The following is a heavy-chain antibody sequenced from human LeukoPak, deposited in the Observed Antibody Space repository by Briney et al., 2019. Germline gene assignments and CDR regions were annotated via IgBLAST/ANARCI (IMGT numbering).Heavy chain of an antibody. D-gene: IGHD3-3*01. CDR1: GYTFTNYG. CDR2: ISANNGNT. Sequence: VASVKVSCKASGYTFTNYGFSWVRQAPGQGLEWMGWISANNGNTKYAQKFQGRVTITADESTSTAYMELSSLRSEDTAVYYCARVPYYDFWSGDSNYWGQGTLVTVSS. J-gene: IGHJ4*02. CDR3: ARVPYYDFWSGDSNY. V-gene: IGHV1-18*01.